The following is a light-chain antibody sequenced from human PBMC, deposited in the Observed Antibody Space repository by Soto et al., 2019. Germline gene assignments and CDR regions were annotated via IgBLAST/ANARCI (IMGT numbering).Light chain of an antibody. CDR2: GAS. CDR3: QQYGSTPLT. CDR1: QSVSRNY. V-gene: IGKV3-20*01. J-gene: IGKJ1*01. Sequence: EIVLTQSPGTLSLSPGERATLSCRGSQSVSRNYLSWYQHKPGQAPRLLIYGASSRATGIPDRFSGSGSGTDFTLTSSRLEPEDFAVYYGQQYGSTPLTVGQGTKVEI.